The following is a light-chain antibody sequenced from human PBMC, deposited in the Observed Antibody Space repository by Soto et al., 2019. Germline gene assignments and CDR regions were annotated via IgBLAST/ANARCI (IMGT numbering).Light chain of an antibody. V-gene: IGKV1-8*01. CDR2: AAS. J-gene: IGKJ1*01. Sequence: AIRMTQSPSTLSASTGDRVTITCRACQGISSYLAWCQQKPGKVPKRLIYAASTLQSGVPSRFSGSGSGTDFTLTISCLQSEDFATYHCQQYHSYRWTFGQGTKVELK. CDR3: QQYHSYRWT. CDR1: QGISSY.